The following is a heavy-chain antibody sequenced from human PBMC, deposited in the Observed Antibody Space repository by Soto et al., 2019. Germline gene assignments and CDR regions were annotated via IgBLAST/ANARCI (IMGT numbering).Heavy chain of an antibody. J-gene: IGHJ4*02. V-gene: IGHV1-3*01. CDR1: GYTFTSYA. Sequence: QVQLVQSGAEVKKPGASVKVSCKASGYTFTSYAMHWVRQAPGQRREWMGWINAGNGNTKYSQKFQGRVTITRDTSASTAYMELSSLRSEDTAVYYCARGGPYYDFWSGYQPVDYWGQGTLVTVSS. CDR3: ARGGPYYDFWSGYQPVDY. CDR2: INAGNGNT. D-gene: IGHD3-3*01.